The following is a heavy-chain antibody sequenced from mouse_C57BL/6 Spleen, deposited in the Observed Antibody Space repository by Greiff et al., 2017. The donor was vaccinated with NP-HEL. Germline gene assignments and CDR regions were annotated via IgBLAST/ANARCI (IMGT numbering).Heavy chain of an antibody. CDR3: ANYDYDEAWFAY. CDR1: GYAFSSSW. Sequence: VQLQQSGPELVKPGASVKISCKASGYAFSSSWMNWVKQRPGKGLEWIGRIYPGDGDTNYNGKFKGKATLTADKSSSTAYMQLSSLTSEDSAVYFCANYDYDEAWFAYWGQGTLVTVSA. J-gene: IGHJ3*01. D-gene: IGHD2-4*01. CDR2: IYPGDGDT. V-gene: IGHV1-82*01.